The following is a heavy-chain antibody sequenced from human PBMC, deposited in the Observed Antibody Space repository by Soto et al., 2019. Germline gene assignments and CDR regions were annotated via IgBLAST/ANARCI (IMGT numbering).Heavy chain of an antibody. J-gene: IGHJ3*01. CDR1: GFTYTKFG. CDR2: IGLGSSTK. V-gene: IGHV3-48*01. CDR3: ARDQLYYNDISGRPLNAFDV. Sequence: PAGALRHSGPSSGFTYTKFGLKRLRKATGKWLYWVSYIGLGSSTKYYADSVEGRFTISRDNAKNSLYLQMNSLRAEDTAVYYCARDQLYYNDISGRPLNAFDVWGQGT. D-gene: IGHD3-22*01.